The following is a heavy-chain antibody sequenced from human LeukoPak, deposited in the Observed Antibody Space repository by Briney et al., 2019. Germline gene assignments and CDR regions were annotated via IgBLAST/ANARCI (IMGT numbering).Heavy chain of an antibody. Sequence: SETLSLTCTVSGGSISITSYYWSWIRQPAGKGPEWIGRIYTSGSTNYNPSLKSRVTMSVDTSKNQFSLKLSSVTAADTAVYYCARGGYHYGSGSLINDYWGQGTLVTVSS. V-gene: IGHV4-61*02. CDR2: IYTSGST. D-gene: IGHD3-10*01. J-gene: IGHJ4*02. CDR1: GGSISITSYY. CDR3: ARGGYHYGSGSLINDY.